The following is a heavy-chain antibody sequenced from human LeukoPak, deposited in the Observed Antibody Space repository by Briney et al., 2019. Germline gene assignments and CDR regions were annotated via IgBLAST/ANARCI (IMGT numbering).Heavy chain of an antibody. CDR3: ATPVAAAGTPLDY. J-gene: IGHJ4*02. CDR2: ISAYNGNT. CDR1: GYTFTGYY. D-gene: IGHD6-13*01. V-gene: IGHV1-18*04. Sequence: GASVKVSCKASGYTFTGYYMHWVRQAPGQGLEWMGWISAYNGNTNYAQKLQGRVTMTTDTSTSTAYMELRSLRSDDTAVYYCATPVAAAGTPLDYWGQGTLVTVSS.